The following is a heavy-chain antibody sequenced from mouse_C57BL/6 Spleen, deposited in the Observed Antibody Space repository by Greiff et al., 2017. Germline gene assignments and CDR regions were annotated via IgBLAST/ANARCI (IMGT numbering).Heavy chain of an antibody. Sequence: VQLQQSGAELVKPGASVKISCKASGYAFSSYWMNWVKQRPGKGLEWIGQIYPGDGDTNYNGKFKGKATLTADKSSSTAYMPLSILTSEDSAVYFCARMIPYYFDYWGQGTTLTVSS. V-gene: IGHV1-80*01. D-gene: IGHD2-3*01. CDR1: GYAFSSYW. CDR2: IYPGDGDT. CDR3: ARMIPYYFDY. J-gene: IGHJ2*01.